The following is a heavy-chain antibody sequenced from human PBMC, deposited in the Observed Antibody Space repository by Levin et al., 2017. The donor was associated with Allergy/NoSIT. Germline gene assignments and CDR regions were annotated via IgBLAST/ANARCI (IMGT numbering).Heavy chain of an antibody. D-gene: IGHD6-13*01. Sequence: GGSLRLSCAASGFTFDDYAMHWVRQAPGKGLEWVSGISWNSGRIGYADSVKGRFTISRDNAENSLYLQMNSLRAEDTALYYCVKDNKYSSSWLDYWGQGTLVTVSS. J-gene: IGHJ4*02. CDR3: VKDNKYSSSWLDY. V-gene: IGHV3-9*01. CDR1: GFTFDDYA. CDR2: ISWNSGRI.